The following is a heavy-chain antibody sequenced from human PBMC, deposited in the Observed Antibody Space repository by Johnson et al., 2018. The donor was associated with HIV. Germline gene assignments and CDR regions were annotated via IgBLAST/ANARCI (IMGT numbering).Heavy chain of an antibody. CDR1: GFTLSSYA. Sequence: QVHLVESGGGLVQPGGSLRLSCAASGFTLSSYAMHWVRQAPGKGLEWVAVISYDGSNKYYADSVKGRFTISRDNSKNTLYLQMNSLRAEDTAVYYCARDGTFGYGDYVGRAFDIWGQGTMVTVSS. J-gene: IGHJ3*02. V-gene: IGHV3-30*04. CDR2: ISYDGSNK. D-gene: IGHD4-17*01. CDR3: ARDGTFGYGDYVGRAFDI.